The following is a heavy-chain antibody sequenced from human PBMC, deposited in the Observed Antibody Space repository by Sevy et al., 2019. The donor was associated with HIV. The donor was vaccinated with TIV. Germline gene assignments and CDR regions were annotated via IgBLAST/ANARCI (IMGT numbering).Heavy chain of an antibody. CDR2: INPNSGDT. CDR1: GYTFTGQY. J-gene: IGHJ4*02. Sequence: ASVKVSCKASGYTFTGQYIHWVRQAPGQGLEGMGWINPNSGDTKYVRGFKGRVTMTRDTSSRTAYVELSGLKSDDTAVYYCSRDLRLRGYSYGCFDYWGQGTLVTVSS. D-gene: IGHD5-18*01. V-gene: IGHV1-2*02. CDR3: SRDLRLRGYSYGCFDY.